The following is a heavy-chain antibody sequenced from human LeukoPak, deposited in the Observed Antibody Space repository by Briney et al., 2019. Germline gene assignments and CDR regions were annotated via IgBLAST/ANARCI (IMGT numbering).Heavy chain of an antibody. V-gene: IGHV4-39*07. Sequence: SETLSLTCTVSGGSISSTYYWDWIRQPPGKGLEWIGSIYYSGTTYYNPSLKRRVTISVDTSKNQFSLKLSSVTAADTAVYYCARDRGGYGSNWFDPWGQGTLVTVSS. CDR1: GGSISSTYY. CDR2: IYYSGTT. CDR3: ARDRGGYGSNWFDP. D-gene: IGHD5-12*01. J-gene: IGHJ5*02.